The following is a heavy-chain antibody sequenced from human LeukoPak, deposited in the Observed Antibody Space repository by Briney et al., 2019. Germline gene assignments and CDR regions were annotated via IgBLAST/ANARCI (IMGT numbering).Heavy chain of an antibody. CDR1: GFTVSSNY. V-gene: IGHV3-66*02. CDR2: IYSGGST. CDR3: ARGGNYDFWSGYQYYFDY. J-gene: IGHJ4*02. D-gene: IGHD3-3*01. Sequence: GGSLRLSCAASGFTVSSNYMSWVRQAPGKGLEWVSVIYSGGSTYYADSVKGRFTISRDNSKNTLYLQMNSLRTEDTAVYYCARGGNYDFWSGYQYYFDYWGQGTLVTVSS.